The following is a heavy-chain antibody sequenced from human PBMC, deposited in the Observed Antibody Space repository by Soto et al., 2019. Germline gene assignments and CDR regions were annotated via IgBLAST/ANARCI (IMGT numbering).Heavy chain of an antibody. Sequence: SETLSLTCTVSGGSMDKNYWSWIRQAPGKGLEWIGYIYYSGSTNYNPSLKSRVTMSLDSSENQFSLRLNSVTAADTAVYYCARADCTSGSCYYWFFDIWGRGTLVTVYS. V-gene: IGHV4-59*01. CDR1: GGSMDKNY. J-gene: IGHJ2*01. CDR3: ARADCTSGSCYYWFFDI. D-gene: IGHD2-2*01. CDR2: IYYSGST.